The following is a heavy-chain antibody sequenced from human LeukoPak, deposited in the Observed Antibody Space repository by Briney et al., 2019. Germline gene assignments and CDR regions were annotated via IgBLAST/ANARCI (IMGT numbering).Heavy chain of an antibody. CDR1: GFTFSSYS. J-gene: IGHJ4*02. D-gene: IGHD5-12*01. V-gene: IGHV3-21*04. CDR2: ISSSSSYI. Sequence: PGGSLRLSCAASGFTFSSYSMNWVRQAPGKGLEWVSSISSSSSYIYYADSVKGRFTISRDNAKNSLYLQMNSLRAEDTAVYYCARGGYSGYDWDYWGQGTLVTVSS. CDR3: ARGGYSGYDWDY.